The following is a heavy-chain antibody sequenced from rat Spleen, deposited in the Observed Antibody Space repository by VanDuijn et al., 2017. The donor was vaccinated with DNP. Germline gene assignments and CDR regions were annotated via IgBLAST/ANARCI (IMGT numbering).Heavy chain of an antibody. CDR3: AKLANWEDYFDY. J-gene: IGHJ2*01. CDR1: GFTFNTYW. D-gene: IGHD5-1*01. Sequence: EMQLVESGGGLVQPGRSLKLSCVASGFTFNTYWLYWIRQAPGKGLEWVASINTDGGNTYYPDSVKGRFTISRDNAENTVYLQMNSLRSEDTATYYCAKLANWEDYFDYWGQGVLVTVS. V-gene: IGHV5-58*01. CDR2: INTDGGNT.